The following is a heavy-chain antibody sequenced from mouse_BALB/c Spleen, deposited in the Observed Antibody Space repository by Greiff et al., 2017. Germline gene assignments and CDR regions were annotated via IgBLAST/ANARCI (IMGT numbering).Heavy chain of an antibody. CDR1: GLTFSSFG. J-gene: IGHJ4*01. Sequence: DVKLVESGGGLVQPGGSRKLSCAASGLTFSSFGMHWVRQAPEKGLEWVAYISSGSSTIYYADTVKGRFTISRDNPKNTLFLQMTSLRSEDTAMYYCARRTTVGVYAMDYWGQGTSVTVSS. CDR3: ARRTTVGVYAMDY. CDR2: ISSGSSTI. D-gene: IGHD1-1*01. V-gene: IGHV5-17*02.